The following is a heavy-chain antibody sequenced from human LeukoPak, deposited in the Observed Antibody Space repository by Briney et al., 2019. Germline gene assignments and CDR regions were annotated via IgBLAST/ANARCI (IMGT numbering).Heavy chain of an antibody. CDR1: GFTFRSYV. CDR2: ISYDGSNK. J-gene: IGHJ4*02. D-gene: IGHD4-17*01. Sequence: PGGSLRLSCAASGFTFRSYVMSWVRQAPGKGLEWVAVISYDGSNKYYADSVKGRFTISRDNSKNTLYLQMNSLRAEDTAVYYCATSAPNYGDYVLWDYWGQGTLVTVSS. V-gene: IGHV3-30-3*01. CDR3: ATSAPNYGDYVLWDY.